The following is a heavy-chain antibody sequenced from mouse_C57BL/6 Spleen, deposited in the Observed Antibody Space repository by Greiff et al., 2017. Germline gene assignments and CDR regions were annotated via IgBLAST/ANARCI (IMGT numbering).Heavy chain of an antibody. V-gene: IGHV1-69*01. CDR2: IDPSDSYT. J-gene: IGHJ2*01. Sequence: VQLQQPGAELVMPGASVKLSCKASGYTFTSYWMHWVKQRPGQGLEWIGEIDPSDSYTKYNQKFKGKSTLTVDKSSSTAYMQLSSLTSEDSAVYYCARSYYGSYGGYWGQGTTLTVSS. D-gene: IGHD1-1*01. CDR3: ARSYYGSYGGY. CDR1: GYTFTSYW.